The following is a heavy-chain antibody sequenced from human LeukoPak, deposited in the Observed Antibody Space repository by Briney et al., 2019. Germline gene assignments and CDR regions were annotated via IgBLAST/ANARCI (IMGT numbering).Heavy chain of an antibody. CDR3: ARDPTLVVPPHAFDI. CDR1: GGSISSGGYY. D-gene: IGHD2-15*01. V-gene: IGHV4-31*03. J-gene: IGHJ3*02. CDR2: IYYSGST. Sequence: SQTLSLTCTVSGGSISSGGYYWSWIRQHPGKGLEWIGYIYYSGSTYYNPSLKSRVTISVDTSKNQFSLKLSSVTAADTAVYCCARDPTLVVPPHAFDIWGQGTMVTVSS.